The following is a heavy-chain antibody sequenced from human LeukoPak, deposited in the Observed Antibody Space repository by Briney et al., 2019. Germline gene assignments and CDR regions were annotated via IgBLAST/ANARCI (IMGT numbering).Heavy chain of an antibody. CDR1: GGTFSSYA. J-gene: IGHJ6*03. CDR3: ARDALGYCSSTSCYTGGYYYYYMDV. V-gene: IGHV1-69*13. D-gene: IGHD2-2*02. Sequence: GASVKVSCKASGGTFSSYAISWVRQAPGQGLEWMGGIIPIFGTANYAQKFQGRVTITADESTSTAYMELSSLRSEDTAVYYCARDALGYCSSTSCYTGGYYYYYMDVWGKGTTVTVSS. CDR2: IIPIFGTA.